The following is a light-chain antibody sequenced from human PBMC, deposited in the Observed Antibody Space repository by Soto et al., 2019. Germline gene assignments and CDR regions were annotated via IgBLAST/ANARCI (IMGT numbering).Light chain of an antibody. CDR2: DVS. V-gene: IGLV2-14*01. CDR1: SSDVGGYNY. Sequence: QSALTQPPSVSGSPGKPITISSTGTSSDVGGYNYVSWYQQHPGKAPKLMIYDVSNRPSGVSNRFSGSKSGNTASLTISGLQAEDEADYYCSSYTSSSTLVVFGGGTKLTVL. CDR3: SSYTSSSTLVV. J-gene: IGLJ2*01.